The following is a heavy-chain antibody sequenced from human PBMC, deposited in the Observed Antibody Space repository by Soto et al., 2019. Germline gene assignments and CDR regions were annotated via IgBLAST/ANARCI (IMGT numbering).Heavy chain of an antibody. D-gene: IGHD2-8*01. CDR1: GFTFSSYS. V-gene: IGHV3-48*02. Sequence: GGSLRLSCAASGFTFSSYSMNWVRQAPGKGLEWVSYISSSSTIYYADSVKGRFTISRDNAKNSLYLQMNSLRDEDTAVYYCARDSGGIVLMVYAIPGYYGMDVGGQGTTVTVSS. J-gene: IGHJ6*02. CDR2: ISSSSTI. CDR3: ARDSGGIVLMVYAIPGYYGMDV.